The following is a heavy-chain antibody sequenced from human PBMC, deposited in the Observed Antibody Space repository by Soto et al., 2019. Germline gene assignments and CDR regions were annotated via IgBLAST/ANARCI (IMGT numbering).Heavy chain of an antibody. CDR2: INPNSGGT. CDR3: ARDQYSSSWTGMDV. J-gene: IGHJ6*02. Sequence: ASVKVSCKASGYTFTGYYMHWVRRAPGQGLEWMGWINPNSGGTNYAQKFQGWVTMTRDTSISTAYMELSRLRSDDTAVYYCARDQYSSSWTGMDVWGQGTTVTVSS. D-gene: IGHD6-13*01. CDR1: GYTFTGYY. V-gene: IGHV1-2*04.